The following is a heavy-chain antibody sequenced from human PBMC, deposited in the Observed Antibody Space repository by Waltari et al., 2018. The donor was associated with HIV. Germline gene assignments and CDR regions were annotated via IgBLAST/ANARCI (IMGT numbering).Heavy chain of an antibody. CDR3: ARDSTRGTHQYYYAMDV. J-gene: IGHJ6*02. CDR2: VYWSGR. V-gene: IGHV4-59*01. D-gene: IGHD3-16*01. Sequence: QVQLQESGPGLVTPSETLSLTCTVSGYSIGSYYWSWIRPSPGRGLEWIGYVYWSGRNYKPSRKSRVTMSVDTSKSQFSLILRSVTAADTAVYYCARDSTRGTHQYYYAMDVWGHGTTVTVSS. CDR1: GYSIGSYY.